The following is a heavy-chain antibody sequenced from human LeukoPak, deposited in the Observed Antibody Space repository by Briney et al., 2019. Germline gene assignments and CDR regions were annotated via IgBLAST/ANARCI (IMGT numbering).Heavy chain of an antibody. D-gene: IGHD3-9*01. CDR1: GFTFSSYS. Sequence: LRLSCAASGFTFSSYSMNWVRQHPGKGLEWIGYIYYSGSTYYNPSLKSRVTISVDTSKNQFSLKLSSVTAADTAVYYCARLDILTGYALDYWGQGTLVTVSS. CDR3: ARLDILTGYALDY. J-gene: IGHJ4*02. V-gene: IGHV4-31*02. CDR2: IYYSGST.